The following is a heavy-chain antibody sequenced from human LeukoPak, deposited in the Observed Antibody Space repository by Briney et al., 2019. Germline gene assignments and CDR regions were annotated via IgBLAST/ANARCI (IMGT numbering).Heavy chain of an antibody. Sequence: SETLSLTCTVSGGSISSYYWSWIRQPPGKGLEWIGYIYYSGSTNYNPSLKSRVTISVDTSKNQFSLKLSSVTAADTAVYYCARAGGIAAXNFDYWGQGTLVTVSS. CDR3: ARAGGIAAXNFDY. V-gene: IGHV4-59*01. D-gene: IGHD6-13*01. CDR1: GGSISSYY. CDR2: IYYSGST. J-gene: IGHJ4*02.